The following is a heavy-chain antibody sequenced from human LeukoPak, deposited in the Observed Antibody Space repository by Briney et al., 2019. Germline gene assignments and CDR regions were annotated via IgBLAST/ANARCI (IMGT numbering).Heavy chain of an antibody. CDR2: MFGSGDT. Sequence: GGSLRLSCAASGCTFSTYAMTWVRQAPGKGLEWVSGMFGSGDTYYADSVKGRFTISRDNSKNTVYLQMNSLRVEDTAIYYCAKDLHYNDGRWEFDPWGQGTLVTVSS. V-gene: IGHV3-23*01. J-gene: IGHJ5*02. D-gene: IGHD5-24*01. CDR1: GCTFSTYA. CDR3: AKDLHYNDGRWEFDP.